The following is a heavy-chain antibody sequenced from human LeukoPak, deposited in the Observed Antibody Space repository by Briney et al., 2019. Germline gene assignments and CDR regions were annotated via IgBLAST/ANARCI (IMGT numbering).Heavy chain of an antibody. D-gene: IGHD6-19*01. CDR2: ISSSGGTT. CDR3: AKAGIAVPATPEY. V-gene: IGHV3-23*01. J-gene: IGHJ4*02. CDR1: GFTFSSYA. Sequence: GGSLRLSCAASGFTFSSYAMNWFRQAPGKGLEWFSVISSSGGTTYYSDSVKGRFIISRDNSKNTLYLQMNSLRAEDTAVYYCAKAGIAVPATPEYCGQGTQVTVSS.